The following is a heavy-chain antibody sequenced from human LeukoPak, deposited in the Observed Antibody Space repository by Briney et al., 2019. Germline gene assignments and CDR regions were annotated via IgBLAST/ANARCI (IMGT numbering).Heavy chain of an antibody. D-gene: IGHD1-1*01. CDR2: ISNTGGST. V-gene: IGHV3-23*01. CDR3: AKAPPYKKYFDY. Sequence: GGSLRLSCAASGFTFSSYAMSWDRQAPGKGLEWVSGISNTGGSTYYADSVKGRFTISRDNSKNTLYLQMNSLRAEDTAVYYCAKAPPYKKYFDYWGQGTLVTVSS. CDR1: GFTFSSYA. J-gene: IGHJ4*02.